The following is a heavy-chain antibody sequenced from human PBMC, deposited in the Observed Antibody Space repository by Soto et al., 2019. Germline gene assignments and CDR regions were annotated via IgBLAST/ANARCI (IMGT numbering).Heavy chain of an antibody. J-gene: IGHJ5*02. CDR3: ARTGIAVAGTKVQSWFDP. CDR2: ISYDGSNK. D-gene: IGHD6-19*01. V-gene: IGHV3-30-3*01. Sequence: PGGSLRLSCAASGFTFSSYAMHWVRQAPGKGLEWVAVISYDGSNKYYADSVKGRFTISRDNSKNTLYLQMNSLRAEDTAVYYCARTGIAVAGTKVQSWFDPWGQGTLVTVSS. CDR1: GFTFSSYA.